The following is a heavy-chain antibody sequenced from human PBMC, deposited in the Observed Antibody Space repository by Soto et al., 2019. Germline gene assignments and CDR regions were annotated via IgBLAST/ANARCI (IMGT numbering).Heavy chain of an antibody. Sequence: ASVKVSCKASGYTFTGHYMHWVRQAPGQGLEWMGWINPNSGGTNYAQKFQGRVTMTRDTSISTAYMELSRLRSDDTAVYYCARLLVVPAASDPWGQGTLVTVSS. CDR1: GYTFTGHY. J-gene: IGHJ5*02. D-gene: IGHD2-2*01. CDR3: ARLLVVPAASDP. V-gene: IGHV1-2*02. CDR2: INPNSGGT.